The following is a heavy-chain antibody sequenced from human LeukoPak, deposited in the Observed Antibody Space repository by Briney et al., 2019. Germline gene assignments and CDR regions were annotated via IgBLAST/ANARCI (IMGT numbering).Heavy chain of an antibody. Sequence: ASVKVSCKASGYTFTSQYVHWVRQAPGRGLEWMGIINPSGGSTRYAQKFQGRVTMTRDTSTGTVYMELKRLRSEDTAVYYCASWFGENDALDIWGQGTMVTVCS. CDR3: ASWFGENDALDI. D-gene: IGHD3-10*01. J-gene: IGHJ3*02. V-gene: IGHV1-46*01. CDR2: INPSGGST. CDR1: GYTFTSQY.